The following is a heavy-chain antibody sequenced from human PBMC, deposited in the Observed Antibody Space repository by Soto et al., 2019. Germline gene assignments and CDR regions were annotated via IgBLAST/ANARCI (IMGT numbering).Heavy chain of an antibody. CDR3: ASNAARTTRYYFDY. V-gene: IGHV1-69*13. CDR2: IIPIFGTA. D-gene: IGHD6-6*01. J-gene: IGHJ4*02. Sequence: ASVKVSCKASGGTFSSYAISWVRQAPGQGLEWMGGIIPIFGTASYAQKFQGRVTITADESTSTAYMELSSLRSEDTAVYYCASNAARTTRYYFDYWGQGTLVT. CDR1: GGTFSSYA.